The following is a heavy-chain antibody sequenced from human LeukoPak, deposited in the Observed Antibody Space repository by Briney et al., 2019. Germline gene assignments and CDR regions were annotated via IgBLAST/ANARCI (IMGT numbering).Heavy chain of an antibody. Sequence: ASVKVSCKASGYTFTAYYMNWVRQAPGQGLEWMGWINPNSGGTNYAQKFQGRVTMTRDTSISTAYMELSRLRSDDTAVYYCARAAPLPRSWYMDVWGKGTTVTISS. CDR2: INPNSGGT. CDR1: GYTFTAYY. D-gene: IGHD3-10*01. J-gene: IGHJ6*03. V-gene: IGHV1-2*02. CDR3: ARAAPLPRSWYMDV.